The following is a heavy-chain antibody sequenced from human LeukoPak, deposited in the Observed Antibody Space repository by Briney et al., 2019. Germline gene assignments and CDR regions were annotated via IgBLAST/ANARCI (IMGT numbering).Heavy chain of an antibody. CDR1: GFTFSSYS. CDR3: ARFVVPDDY. Sequence: PGGSLRLSCAASGFTFSSYSMNWVRQAPGKGLEWVSYISSSSSTIYYADSVKGRFTISRDNAKNSLYLQMNSLRAEDTAVYYCARFVVPDDYWGQGTLVTVSS. D-gene: IGHD2-2*01. CDR2: ISSSSSTI. J-gene: IGHJ4*02. V-gene: IGHV3-48*01.